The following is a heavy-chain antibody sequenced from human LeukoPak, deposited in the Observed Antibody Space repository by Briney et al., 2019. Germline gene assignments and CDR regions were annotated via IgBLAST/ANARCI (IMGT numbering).Heavy chain of an antibody. J-gene: IGHJ4*02. Sequence: SETLSLTCAVSGGSISSSNWWSWVRQPPGMGLEWIGEIYHSGSTNYNPSLKSRVTISVDKSKNQFSLKLSSVTAADTAVYYCARVWDYSSAWYVLDYWGQGTLVTVSS. D-gene: IGHD6-19*01. CDR2: IYHSGST. V-gene: IGHV4-4*02. CDR1: GGSISSSNW. CDR3: ARVWDYSSAWYVLDY.